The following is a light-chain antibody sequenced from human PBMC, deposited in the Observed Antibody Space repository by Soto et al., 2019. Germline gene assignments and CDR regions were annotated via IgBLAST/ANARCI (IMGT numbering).Light chain of an antibody. V-gene: IGKV3-11*01. CDR3: QQRGNWPLT. Sequence: EIVLTQSPATLSLSPGERATLSCRASQSVSSYFAWYQQKPGQAPRLLIYDASNMATGIPARFSGSGSGTDFTLTISSLEPEDFALYYCQQRGNWPLTFGQGTKVEIK. CDR2: DAS. CDR1: QSVSSY. J-gene: IGKJ1*01.